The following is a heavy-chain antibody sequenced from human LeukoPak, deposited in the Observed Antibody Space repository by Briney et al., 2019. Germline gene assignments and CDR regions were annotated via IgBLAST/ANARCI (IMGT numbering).Heavy chain of an antibody. V-gene: IGHV3-21*01. Sequence: GGSLRLSCAASGFTFSSYSMTWVRQAPGKGLEWVSSISSSSSYIYYADSVKGRFTISRNNAKNSLYLQMNSLRAEDTAVYYCARDTSSRGSDDAFDIWGQGTMVTVSS. CDR2: ISSSSSYI. J-gene: IGHJ3*02. CDR3: ARDTSSRGSDDAFDI. D-gene: IGHD5-12*01. CDR1: GFTFSSYS.